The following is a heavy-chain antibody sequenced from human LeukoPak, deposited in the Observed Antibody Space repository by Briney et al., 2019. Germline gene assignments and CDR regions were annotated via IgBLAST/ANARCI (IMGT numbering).Heavy chain of an antibody. V-gene: IGHV4-39*07. CDR3: ARQVMVRVDY. J-gene: IGHJ4*02. CDR1: GGSISSSSDY. CDR2: IYYSGST. D-gene: IGHD3-10*01. Sequence: SETLSLTCTVSGGSISSSSDYWGWIRQPPGKGLEWIGSIYYSGSTYYNPSLKSRVTISVDTSKNQFSLKLSSVTAADTAVYYCARQVMVRVDYWGQGTLVTVSS.